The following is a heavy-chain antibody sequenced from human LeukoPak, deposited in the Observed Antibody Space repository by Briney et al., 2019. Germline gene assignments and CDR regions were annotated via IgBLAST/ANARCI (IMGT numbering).Heavy chain of an antibody. Sequence: ASVKVSCKASGYTITSYDINWVRQATGQGLEWMGWMNPNSGNTGYAQKFQGRVTMTRNTSISTAYMELSSLRSEDTAVYYCARRYTMVRGQNWFDPWGQGTLVTVSS. D-gene: IGHD3-10*01. J-gene: IGHJ5*02. CDR3: ARRYTMVRGQNWFDP. V-gene: IGHV1-8*01. CDR2: MNPNSGNT. CDR1: GYTITSYD.